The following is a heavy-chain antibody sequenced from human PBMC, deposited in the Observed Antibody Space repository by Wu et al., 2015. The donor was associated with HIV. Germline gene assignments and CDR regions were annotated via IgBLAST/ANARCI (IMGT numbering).Heavy chain of an antibody. CDR1: GYTFTAYY. J-gene: IGHJ4*02. CDR2: INVNSGDS. CDR3: TRGTRNYLFDY. Sequence: QVHLVQSGAEVKKPGASVTVSCKVSGYTFTAYYIHWVRQAPGQGLEWMGWINVNSGDSNYARKFRGRLTVTRDTSINTVYMDLSSLKSDDSAIYYCTRGTRNYLFDYWGQGALVTVSS. D-gene: IGHD4-11*01. V-gene: IGHV1-2*02.